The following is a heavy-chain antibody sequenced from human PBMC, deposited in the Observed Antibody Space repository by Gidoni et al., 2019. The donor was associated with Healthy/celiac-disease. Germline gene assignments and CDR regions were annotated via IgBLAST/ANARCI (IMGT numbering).Heavy chain of an antibody. CDR2: ISWNSGSI. Sequence: EVQLVESGRGLVQPGRSLRLSCAASGFTFYDYAMHWVRQAPGKGLEWVSGISWNSGSIGYADSVKGRFTISRDNAKNSLYLQMNSLRAEDTALYYCAKDTRIAVAGNIDYWGQGTLVTVSS. CDR1: GFTFYDYA. D-gene: IGHD6-19*01. J-gene: IGHJ4*02. V-gene: IGHV3-9*01. CDR3: AKDTRIAVAGNIDY.